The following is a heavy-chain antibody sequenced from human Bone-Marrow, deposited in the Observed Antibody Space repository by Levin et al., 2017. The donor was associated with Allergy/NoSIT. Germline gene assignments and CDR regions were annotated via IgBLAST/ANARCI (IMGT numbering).Heavy chain of an antibody. CDR3: ARDGAAYSSSWFKTNYYYYGMDV. Sequence: GESLKISCKASGYTFTGYYMHWVRQAPGQGLEWMGWINPNSGGTNYAQKFQGWVTMTRDTSISTAYMELSRLRSDDTAVYYCARDGAAYSSSWFKTNYYYYGMDVWGQGTTVTVSS. CDR2: INPNSGGT. CDR1: GYTFTGYY. J-gene: IGHJ6*02. D-gene: IGHD6-13*01. V-gene: IGHV1-2*04.